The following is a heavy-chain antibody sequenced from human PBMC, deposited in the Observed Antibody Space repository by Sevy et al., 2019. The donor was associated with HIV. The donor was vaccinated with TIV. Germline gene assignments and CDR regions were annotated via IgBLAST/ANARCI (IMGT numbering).Heavy chain of an antibody. J-gene: IGHJ5*02. V-gene: IGHV3-23*01. D-gene: IGHD7-27*01. CDR2: LGSGGVTT. CDR1: GFTFSTYA. Sequence: GGSLRLSCAASGFTFSTYAMNWVRQAPGKGLEWVSTLGSGGVTTYYADSLRGRFTISSDISKNTLFLQMNGLRADDNAVYYCTRYALTSRTWFDPWGQGTLVTVSS. CDR3: TRYALTSRTWFDP.